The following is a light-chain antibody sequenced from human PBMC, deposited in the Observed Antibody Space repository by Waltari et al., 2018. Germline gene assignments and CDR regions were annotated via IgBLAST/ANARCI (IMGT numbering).Light chain of an antibody. Sequence: DIQMTQSPSSLSASVGDRFTIPCRASQTISRWLDWYQQKPGKAPKLLIYKASTLESGVPSRFSGSGSGTEFTLTVSSLQPGDFATYYCQQFNSFPWTFGHGTKVEIK. CDR3: QQFNSFPWT. V-gene: IGKV1-5*03. J-gene: IGKJ1*01. CDR1: QTISRW. CDR2: KAS.